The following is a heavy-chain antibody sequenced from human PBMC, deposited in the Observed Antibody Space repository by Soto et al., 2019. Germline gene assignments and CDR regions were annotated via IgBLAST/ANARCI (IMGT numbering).Heavy chain of an antibody. CDR2: ISSSSSTI. D-gene: IGHD4-17*01. CDR1: GFTFSSYS. J-gene: IGHJ3*02. CDR3: ARVGDYGAFDI. V-gene: IGHV3-48*01. Sequence: GGSLRLSCAASGFTFSSYSMNWVRQAPGKGLEWVSYISSSSSTIYYADSVKGRFTISRDNAKNSLYLQMNSLRAEDTAVYYCARVGDYGAFDIWGQGTMVTVSS.